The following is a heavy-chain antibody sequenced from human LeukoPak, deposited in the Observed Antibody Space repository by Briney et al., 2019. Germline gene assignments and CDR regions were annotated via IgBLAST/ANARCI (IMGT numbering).Heavy chain of an antibody. V-gene: IGHV5-10-1*01. CDR2: IDPSDSYT. J-gene: IGHJ4*02. D-gene: IGHD6-13*01. CDR3: ARRRRAAAGDDY. Sequence: GESLKISCKGSGYSFTSYWISWVRQMPGKGLEWMGRIDPSDSYTNYSPSFQGHVTISADKSISTAYPQWSSLKASDTAMYYCARRRRAAAGDDYWGQGTLVTVSS. CDR1: GYSFTSYW.